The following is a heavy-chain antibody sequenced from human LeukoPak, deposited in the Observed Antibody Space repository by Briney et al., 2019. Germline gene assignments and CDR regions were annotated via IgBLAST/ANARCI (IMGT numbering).Heavy chain of an antibody. J-gene: IGHJ4*02. V-gene: IGHV1-69*13. D-gene: IGHD1-26*01. CDR3: ARGPSGSYSPFDY. CDR2: IIPIFGTA. Sequence: SVKVSCKASGGTFSSYAISWVRQAPGQGLEWMGGIIPIFGTANYAQKFQGRVTITADESTSTAYMELSSLRSEDTAVYHCARGPSGSYSPFDYWGQGTLVTVSS. CDR1: GGTFSSYA.